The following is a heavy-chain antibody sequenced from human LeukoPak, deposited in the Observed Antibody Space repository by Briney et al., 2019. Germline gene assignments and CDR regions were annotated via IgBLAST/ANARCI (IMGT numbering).Heavy chain of an antibody. Sequence: ASVKLSCAASGYTFTTYGIGWVRQAPAQGLEWMGWISGYNGKTNNAQKYQGRATMTTDTSTSTAYMELRSLRSDDTAVYYCARTSHESVLYWSDPWGQGTLVNVSS. CDR2: ISGYNGKT. J-gene: IGHJ5*02. CDR3: ARTSHESVLYWSDP. V-gene: IGHV1-18*01. CDR1: GYTFTTYG. D-gene: IGHD3-16*01.